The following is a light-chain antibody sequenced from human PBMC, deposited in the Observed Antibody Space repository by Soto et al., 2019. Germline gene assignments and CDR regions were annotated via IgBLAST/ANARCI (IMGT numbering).Light chain of an antibody. J-gene: IGKJ4*01. CDR2: DAS. CDR1: QSVSGY. V-gene: IGKV3-11*01. Sequence: EIVLTQSPATLSLSPGERATLSCRAIQSVSGYLAWYQQKPGQAPRLLIYDASNRATGIPARFSGSGSGTDFTLTISSLEPEDFAVYYCQQRSNWPLTFGGGTKVEIK. CDR3: QQRSNWPLT.